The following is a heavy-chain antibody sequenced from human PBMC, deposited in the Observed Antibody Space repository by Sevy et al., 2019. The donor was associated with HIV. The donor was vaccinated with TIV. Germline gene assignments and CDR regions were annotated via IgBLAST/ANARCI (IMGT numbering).Heavy chain of an antibody. CDR1: GDSINTYY. CDR2: VSHSGNT. Sequence: SETLSLTCTVSGDSINTYYWSWIRQPPGKGLEWIGYVSHSGNTNYNPSLKSRGPMSVDTSTNQFSLKVKSVTAADTAVYYCARLRWDLVVVPGATPGCYFDSWGQGTLVTVSS. CDR3: ARLRWDLVVVPGATPGCYFDS. D-gene: IGHD2-2*02. V-gene: IGHV4-59*08. J-gene: IGHJ4*02.